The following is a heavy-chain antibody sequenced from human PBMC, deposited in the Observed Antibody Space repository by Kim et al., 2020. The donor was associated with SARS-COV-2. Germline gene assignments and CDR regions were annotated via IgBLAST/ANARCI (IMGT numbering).Heavy chain of an antibody. CDR1: GFTFSDSY. Sequence: GGSLRLSCAASGFTFSDSYMSWIRHVPGKGLEWLSYISGDGIYINYANSVKGRFTISRDNAKESLYLQMNSLRPEDAAIYFCATEGSARYPHKYWGPGTLVTVSS. CDR3: ATEGSARYPHKY. CDR2: ISGDGIYI. D-gene: IGHD2-15*01. V-gene: IGHV3-11*06. J-gene: IGHJ4*02.